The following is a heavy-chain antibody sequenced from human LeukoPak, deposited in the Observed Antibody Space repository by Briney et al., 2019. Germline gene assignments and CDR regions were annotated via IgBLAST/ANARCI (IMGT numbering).Heavy chain of an antibody. CDR3: ARHEVSYDSSDGFDY. CDR2: IYYSWST. V-gene: IGHV4-39*01. J-gene: IGHJ4*02. D-gene: IGHD3-22*01. CDR1: GGSISSSSYY. Sequence: SETLSLTCTVFGGSISSSSYYWGWIRQPPGKGLEGVGSIYYSWSTYYNPSLKSRVTISVDTSKNQFSLKLSSVPAADTAVYYCARHEVSYDSSDGFDYWGQGTLVTVSS.